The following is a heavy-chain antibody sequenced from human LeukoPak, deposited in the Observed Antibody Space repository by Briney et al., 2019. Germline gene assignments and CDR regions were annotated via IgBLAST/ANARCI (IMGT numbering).Heavy chain of an antibody. CDR3: ARGRKQQLARYYYYYMDV. J-gene: IGHJ6*03. CDR1: GGSISSGSYY. V-gene: IGHV4-61*02. D-gene: IGHD6-13*01. CDR2: IYTSGST. Sequence: PSETLSLTCTVSGGSISSGSYYWSWIRQPAGKGLEWIGRIYTSGSTNYNPSLKSRVTISVDTSKNQFSLKLSSVTAADTAVYYCARGRKQQLARYYYYYMDVWGKGTTVTVSS.